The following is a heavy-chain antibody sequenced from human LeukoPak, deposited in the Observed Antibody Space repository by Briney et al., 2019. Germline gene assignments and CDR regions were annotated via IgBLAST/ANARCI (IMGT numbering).Heavy chain of an antibody. J-gene: IGHJ4*02. D-gene: IGHD3-22*01. CDR2: INSDGSST. Sequence: PGGSLRLSCAASGFTFSSYWMHWVRQAPGKGLVWVSRINSDGSSTSYADSVKGRFTISRDNAKNSLYLQMNSLRAEDMAVYYCARGSTYYGSSGQVPFDYWGQGTLVTVSS. V-gene: IGHV3-74*01. CDR1: GFTFSSYW. CDR3: ARGSTYYGSSGQVPFDY.